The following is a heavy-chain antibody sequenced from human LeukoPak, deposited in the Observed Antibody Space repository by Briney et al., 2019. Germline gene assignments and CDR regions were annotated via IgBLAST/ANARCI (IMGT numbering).Heavy chain of an antibody. Sequence: GGSLRLSCAASGFTFSSYGMHWVRQAPGKGLEWVAVIWYDGSNKYYADSVKGRFTISRDNSKNTLYLQMNSLRAEDTAVYYCARDRGLLGSYSYFDYWGQGTLVTVSS. CDR3: ARDRGLLGSYSYFDY. D-gene: IGHD1-26*01. V-gene: IGHV3-33*01. CDR1: GFTFSSYG. J-gene: IGHJ4*02. CDR2: IWYDGSNK.